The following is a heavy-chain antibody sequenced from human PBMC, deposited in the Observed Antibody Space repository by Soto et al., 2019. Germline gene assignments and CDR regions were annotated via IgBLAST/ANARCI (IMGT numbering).Heavy chain of an antibody. CDR1: GFTFSSYG. Sequence: QVQLVESGGGVVQPGRSLRLSCAASGFTFSSYGMHWVRQAPGKGLEWVAVIWYDGSNKYYADSVKGRFTISRDNSKNTLYLQMNSLRAEDTAVYYCASLPWGTQDIVLMVYAPPIWGQGTLVTVSS. CDR3: ASLPWGTQDIVLMVYAPPI. J-gene: IGHJ4*02. D-gene: IGHD2-8*01. V-gene: IGHV3-33*01. CDR2: IWYDGSNK.